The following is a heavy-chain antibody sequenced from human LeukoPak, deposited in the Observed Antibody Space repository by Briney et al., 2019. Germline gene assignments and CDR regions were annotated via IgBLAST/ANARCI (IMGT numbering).Heavy chain of an antibody. CDR1: GGSISSGGYY. CDR2: IYHSGST. CDR3: GRRLFIDGWYKT. V-gene: IGHV4-30-2*01. J-gene: IGHJ5*02. D-gene: IGHD1-1*01. Sequence: SQTLCLTCTVSGGSISSGGYYWSWIRQPPGKGLEWIGYIYHSGSTYYNPSLKSRVTISVDRSKNQFSLKLTSVTAADTAVYFCGRRLFIDGWYKTWGQGTLVSVST.